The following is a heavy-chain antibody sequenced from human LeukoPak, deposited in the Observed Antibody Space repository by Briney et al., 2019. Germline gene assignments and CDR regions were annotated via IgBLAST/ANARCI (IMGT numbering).Heavy chain of an antibody. CDR2: INPSGGST. V-gene: IGHV1-46*01. CDR3: ARDRQGLGDAFDL. Sequence: ASVKVSCKASGYTFTSYYMHWVRQAPRQGLEWMGIINPSGGSTSYAQKFQGRVTMTRDTPPSTAYMELRSLRSDDTAVYYCARDRQGLGDAFDLWGQGTMVTVSS. J-gene: IGHJ3*01. D-gene: IGHD5/OR15-5a*01. CDR1: GYTFTSYY.